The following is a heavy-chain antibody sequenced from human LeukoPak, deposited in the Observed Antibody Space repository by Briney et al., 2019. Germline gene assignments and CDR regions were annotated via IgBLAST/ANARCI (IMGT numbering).Heavy chain of an antibody. D-gene: IGHD3-3*01. CDR2: IYGGGGT. CDR1: GFTVTGNY. Sequence: GGSLRLSCAASGFTVTGNYMTWVRQAPGKGLEWVSVIYGGGGTYYADSVKGRFTISRDNSKNTLYLQMNSLRAEDTAVYYCAKSRRFCEDYFGQGILVSVSS. J-gene: IGHJ4*02. V-gene: IGHV3-53*05. CDR3: AKSRRFCEDY.